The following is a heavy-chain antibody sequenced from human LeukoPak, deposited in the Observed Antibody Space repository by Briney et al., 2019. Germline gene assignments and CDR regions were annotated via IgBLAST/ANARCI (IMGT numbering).Heavy chain of an antibody. J-gene: IGHJ5*02. CDR3: ARDFRAAMVSDWFDP. V-gene: IGHV1-2*02. D-gene: IGHD5-18*01. Sequence: ASVKVSCKASGYTFTGYYMHWVRQAPGQGLEWMGWINPNSGGTNYAQKFQGRVTMTRDTSISTAYMELSRLRSDDTAVYYCARDFRAAMVSDWFDPWGQGTLVTVSS. CDR2: INPNSGGT. CDR1: GYTFTGYY.